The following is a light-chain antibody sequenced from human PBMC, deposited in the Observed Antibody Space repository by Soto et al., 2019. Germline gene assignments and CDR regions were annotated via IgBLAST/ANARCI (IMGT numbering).Light chain of an antibody. CDR3: QQFHSFSPT. CDR2: KAS. Sequence: DIQMTQSPSTLSASVGDRVTITCRASQSISSWLSWYQQKPGKAPKLLIYKASSLASGVPSRFSGSGSGTEFTLTISSLQPDAFATYYCQQFHSFSPTFGQGTKVEIK. CDR1: QSISSW. V-gene: IGKV1-5*03. J-gene: IGKJ1*01.